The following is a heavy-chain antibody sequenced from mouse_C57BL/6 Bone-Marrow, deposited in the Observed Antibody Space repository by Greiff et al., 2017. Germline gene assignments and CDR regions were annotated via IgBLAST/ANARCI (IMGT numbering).Heavy chain of an antibody. J-gene: IGHJ3*01. CDR3: ARIYDGYYVWFAY. Sequence: VQLQESGPGLVQPSQSLSITCTVSGFSLTSYGVHWVRQSPGKGLEWLGVIWSGGSTDYNAAFISRLSISKDNSKSQVFFKMNSLQADDTAIYXCARIYDGYYVWFAYWGQGTLVTVSA. CDR1: GFSLTSYG. V-gene: IGHV2-2*01. CDR2: IWSGGST. D-gene: IGHD2-3*01.